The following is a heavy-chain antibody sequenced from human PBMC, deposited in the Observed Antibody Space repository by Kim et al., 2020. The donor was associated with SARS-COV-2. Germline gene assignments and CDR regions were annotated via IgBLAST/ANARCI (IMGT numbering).Heavy chain of an antibody. Sequence: SETLSLTCTVSGGSTNGYYWSWIRQPPGKGLEWIGVFYGAGNSDSNPSLKSRVTTSVDTSKKQLSLKLTPATAADTAVYYWASHVKERATTGAVDCSDI. D-gene: IGHD2-21*02. V-gene: IGHV4-59*08. CDR2: FYGAGNS. CDR1: GGSTNGYY. J-gene: IGHJ3*02. CDR3: ASHVKERATTGAVDCSDI.